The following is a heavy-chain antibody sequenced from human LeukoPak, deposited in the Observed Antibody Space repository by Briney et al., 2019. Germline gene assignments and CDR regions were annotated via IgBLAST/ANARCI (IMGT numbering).Heavy chain of an antibody. Sequence: SETLSLTCTVSGYSISSGYYWGWIRQPPGKGLEWIGSIYHSGSTYYNPSLKSRVTISVDTSKNQFSLKLSSVTAADTAVYYCARHTKVPSSSWYTGDYWGQGTLVTVSS. J-gene: IGHJ4*02. CDR1: GYSISSGYY. D-gene: IGHD6-13*01. V-gene: IGHV4-38-2*02. CDR2: IYHSGST. CDR3: ARHTKVPSSSWYTGDY.